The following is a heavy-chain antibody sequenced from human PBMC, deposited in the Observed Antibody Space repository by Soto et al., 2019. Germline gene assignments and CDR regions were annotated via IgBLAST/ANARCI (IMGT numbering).Heavy chain of an antibody. CDR3: ARGTTLAIFDYGMDV. CDR1: GFTFTSYA. V-gene: IGHV3-30-3*01. D-gene: IGHD3-3*01. J-gene: IGHJ6*02. Sequence: QVQLVESGGGVVQPGRSLRLPCAASGFTFTSYAMHWVRQAPGKGLEWVAVISNDGSNYYYADSVRGRFTISRDNTKNTLFLQMSSLRGEDSGVYYCARGTTLAIFDYGMDVWGQGTTVTVSS. CDR2: ISNDGSNY.